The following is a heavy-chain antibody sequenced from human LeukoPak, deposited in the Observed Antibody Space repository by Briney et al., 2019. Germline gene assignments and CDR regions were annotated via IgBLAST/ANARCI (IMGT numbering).Heavy chain of an antibody. J-gene: IGHJ4*02. V-gene: IGHV1-3*01. D-gene: IGHD2-21*01. Sequence: ASVTVSCKASGYIFTKYVVHWVRQAPGQRPEWMGWIKAGNGDTKYSQNFQDRLTITRDTSASTVYMELSCLTSEDTALYYCARDDCGDTCYPGGYWGQGTLVTVSS. CDR2: IKAGNGDT. CDR1: GYIFTKYV. CDR3: ARDDCGDTCYPGGY.